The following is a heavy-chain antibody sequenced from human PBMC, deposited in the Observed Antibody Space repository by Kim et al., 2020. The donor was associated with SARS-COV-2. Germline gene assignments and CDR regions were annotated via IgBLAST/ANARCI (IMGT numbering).Heavy chain of an antibody. CDR2: IRWDSGII. J-gene: IGHJ6*01. V-gene: IGHV3-9*01. Sequence: GGSLRLSCAASGFSFDDFAMHWVRQAPGKGLEWVAGIRWDSGIIGYADSVTGRFTISRDNAKNSLYLQMNSLRAEDTALYFCGKDISEGYSNWYGLFYGVDVWGQGTPVTVSS. CDR3: GKDISEGYSNWYGLFYGVDV. D-gene: IGHD6-13*01. CDR1: GFSFDDFA.